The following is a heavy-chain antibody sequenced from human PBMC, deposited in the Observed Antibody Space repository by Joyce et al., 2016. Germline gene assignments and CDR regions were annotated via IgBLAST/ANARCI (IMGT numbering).Heavy chain of an antibody. V-gene: IGHV3-48*01. CDR3: ARDGRSSGGDY. D-gene: IGHD6-19*01. J-gene: IGHJ4*02. Sequence: EVQLVQSGGGLVQPGGSLRLSCAGSGFILSKYGITWVRQARGKGLWLVSYIGRCGGIKQYADSVEGRFTISRDNGKNSLYLQMNSLRAEDTAVYYCARDGRSSGGDYWGQGNLVTVSS. CDR1: GFILSKYG. CDR2: IGRCGGIK.